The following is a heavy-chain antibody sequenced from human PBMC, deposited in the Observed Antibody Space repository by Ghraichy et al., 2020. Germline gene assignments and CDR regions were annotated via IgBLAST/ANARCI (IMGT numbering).Heavy chain of an antibody. CDR3: ARGAGGNYYYDAFDI. CDR2: INHSGST. CDR1: GGSFSGYY. Sequence: SETLSLTCAVYGGSFSGYYWSWIRQPPGKGLEWIGEINHSGSTNYNPSLKSRVTISVDTSKNQFSLKLSSVTAADTAVYYCARGAGGNYYYDAFDIWGQGTMVTVSS. D-gene: IGHD2-15*01. V-gene: IGHV4-34*01. J-gene: IGHJ3*02.